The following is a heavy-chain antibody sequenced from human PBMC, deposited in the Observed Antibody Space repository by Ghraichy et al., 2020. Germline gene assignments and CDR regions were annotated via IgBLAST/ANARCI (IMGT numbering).Heavy chain of an antibody. CDR2: INSDGSST. V-gene: IGHV3-74*01. CDR1: GFTFSSYW. CDR3: ATWPVDYYYYYYMDV. Sequence: GGSLRLSCAASGFTFSSYWMHWVRQAPGKGLVWVSRINSDGSSTSYADSVKGRFTISRDNAKNTLYLQMNSLRAEDTAVYYCATWPVDYYYYYYMDVWGKGTTVTVSS. J-gene: IGHJ6*03.